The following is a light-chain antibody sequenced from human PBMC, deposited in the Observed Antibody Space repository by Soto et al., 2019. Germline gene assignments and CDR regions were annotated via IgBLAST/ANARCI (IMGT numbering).Light chain of an antibody. Sequence: EIVLTQSPSTLSLSPGEGATLSCRASQSISNSYLAWYQQKPGQVPRVLIYDASSRATGIPDRFSGSGSGTDFTLTISRLEPEDFAVYYCQQFGSPPFTFGPGTKVDIK. CDR1: QSISNSY. J-gene: IGKJ3*01. CDR2: DAS. V-gene: IGKV3-20*01. CDR3: QQFGSPPFT.